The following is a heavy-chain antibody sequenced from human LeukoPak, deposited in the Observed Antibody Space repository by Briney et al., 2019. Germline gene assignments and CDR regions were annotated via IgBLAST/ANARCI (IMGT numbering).Heavy chain of an antibody. J-gene: IGHJ5*02. CDR3: ARGGYSSSWYPPPWVDP. CDR2: ISSSSSYI. D-gene: IGHD6-13*01. V-gene: IGHV3-21*01. CDR1: GFTFSSYS. Sequence: PGGSLRLSCAASGFTFSSYSMSWVRQAPGKGLEWVSSISSSSSYIYYADSVKGRFTISRDNAKNSLYLQMNSLRAEDTAVYYCARGGYSSSWYPPPWVDPWGQGTLVTVSS.